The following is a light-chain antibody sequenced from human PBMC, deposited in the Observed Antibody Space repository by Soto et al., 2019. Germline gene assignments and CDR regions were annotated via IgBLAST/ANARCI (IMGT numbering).Light chain of an antibody. CDR2: AVS. CDR1: KTFSNY. Sequence: DIQMTQSPSSLSESVGDRATITCRSSKTFSNYLNWYQQKPGKAPEVLIYAVSSLQIGVPSRFAGSGSGTDFTLTITDLRPEDSATYYCQQTYSELVYTFGRGTKLEIK. J-gene: IGKJ2*01. V-gene: IGKV1-39*01. CDR3: QQTYSELVYT.